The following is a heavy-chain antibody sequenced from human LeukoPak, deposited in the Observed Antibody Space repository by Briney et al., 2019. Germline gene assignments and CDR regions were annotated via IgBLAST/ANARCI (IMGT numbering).Heavy chain of an antibody. V-gene: IGHV3-48*01. CDR2: ISSSSSTI. CDR3: ARTQLYSSGWWAH. J-gene: IGHJ4*02. CDR1: GFTFSSYS. Sequence: GGSLRLSCAASGFTFSSYSMNWVRQAPGKGLEWVSYISSSSSTIYYADSVKGRFTISRDDAKNSLYLQMNSLRAEDTAVYYCARTQLYSSGWWAHWGQGTLVTVSS. D-gene: IGHD6-19*01.